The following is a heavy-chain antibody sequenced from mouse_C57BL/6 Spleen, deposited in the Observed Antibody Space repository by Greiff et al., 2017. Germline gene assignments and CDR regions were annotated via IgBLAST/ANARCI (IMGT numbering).Heavy chain of an antibody. J-gene: IGHJ1*03. CDR3: ARTYGGYFDV. CDR1: GYAFSSYW. V-gene: IGHV1-80*01. Sequence: QVQLQQSGAVLVKPGASVKISCKASGYAFSSYWMNWVKQRPGKGLEWIGQIYPGDGDTNYNGKFKGKATLTVDKSSGTAYMQPSSLTSEDSAVYYCARTYGGYFDVWGTGTTVTVSS. D-gene: IGHD1-1*01. CDR2: IYPGDGDT.